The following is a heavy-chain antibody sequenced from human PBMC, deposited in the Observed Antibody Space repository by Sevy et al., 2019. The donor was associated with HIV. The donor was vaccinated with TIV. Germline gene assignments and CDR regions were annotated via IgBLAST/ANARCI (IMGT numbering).Heavy chain of an antibody. CDR2: IYPGDSDT. CDR3: ARHSYPIVVVPAAMHSAFDT. J-gene: IGHJ3*02. V-gene: IGHV5-51*01. D-gene: IGHD2-2*01. Sequence: GESLKISCKGSGYSFTSYWIGWVRQMPGKGLEWMGIIYPGDSDTRCSPSFQGQVTISADKSISTAYLQWSSLKASDTAMYYCARHSYPIVVVPAAMHSAFDTWGQWTMVTVSS. CDR1: GYSFTSYW.